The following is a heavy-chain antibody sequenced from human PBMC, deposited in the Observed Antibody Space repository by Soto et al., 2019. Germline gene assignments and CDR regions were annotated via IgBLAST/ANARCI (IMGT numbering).Heavy chain of an antibody. CDR1: EDTNSSGGYH. D-gene: IGHD3-3*01. Sequence: TLSHPCTVYEDTNSSGGYHRHWNRQQQGKGLEWIGYIYHRGSTHYNPYLKSLVTISVDRSKNQFSLKLSSVTAADTAVYYFARVRGSFWSGYYSCFDPWGQGTLVTGSS. V-gene: IGHV4-30-2*01. CDR2: IYHRGST. J-gene: IGHJ5*02. CDR3: ARVRGSFWSGYYSCFDP.